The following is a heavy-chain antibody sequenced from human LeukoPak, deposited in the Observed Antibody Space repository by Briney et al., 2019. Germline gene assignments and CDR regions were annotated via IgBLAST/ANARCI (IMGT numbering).Heavy chain of an antibody. CDR2: ISSSSSYI. V-gene: IGHV3-21*01. D-gene: IGHD2-15*01. J-gene: IGHJ6*02. CDR3: AKWGYCSGSSCSGMDV. Sequence: GGSLRLSCAASGFTFSSYSMNWVRQAPGKGLEWVSSISSSSSYIYYADSVKGRFTISRDNAKNSLYLQMNSLRAEDTAVYYCAKWGYCSGSSCSGMDVWGQGAPVTVSS. CDR1: GFTFSSYS.